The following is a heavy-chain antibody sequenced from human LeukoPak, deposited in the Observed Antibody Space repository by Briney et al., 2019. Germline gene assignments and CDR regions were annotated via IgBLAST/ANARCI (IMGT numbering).Heavy chain of an antibody. CDR1: GFTFSSYS. Sequence: GGSLRLSCAASGFTFSSYSMNWVRQAPGKGLEWVSSISSSSSYIYYADSVKGRFTISRDNAKNSLYLQMNSLRAEDTAVYYCARDLLSTPTDYPRYNWNDVQGYWGQGTLVTVSS. CDR3: ARDLLSTPTDYPRYNWNDVQGY. J-gene: IGHJ4*02. CDR2: ISSSSSYI. D-gene: IGHD1-20*01. V-gene: IGHV3-21*01.